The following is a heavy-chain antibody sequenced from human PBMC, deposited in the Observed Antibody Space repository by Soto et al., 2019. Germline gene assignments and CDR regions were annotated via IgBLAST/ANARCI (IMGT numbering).Heavy chain of an antibody. D-gene: IGHD6-6*01. J-gene: IGHJ4*02. CDR2: INAGNGDT. V-gene: IGHV1-3*01. Sequence: QVQLVQSGAEVKEPGASVKVSCKASGYTFTAYALHWVRQAPGHRLEWMGWINAGNGDTKYSQNFQDRVTITRDTSAKIGYIEMSSLMSEVTTVYFCARDVSSSVDCWGQGTLVTVSS. CDR1: GYTFTAYA. CDR3: ARDVSSSVDC.